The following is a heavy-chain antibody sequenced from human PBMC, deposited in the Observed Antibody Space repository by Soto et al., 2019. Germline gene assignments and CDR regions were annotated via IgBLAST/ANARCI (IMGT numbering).Heavy chain of an antibody. D-gene: IGHD5-18*01. J-gene: IGHJ6*03. CDR3: AKTNGGYGIYDMDV. CDR1: GFIINNYA. Sequence: EVQLLESGGGLVQPGGSLRLSCAASGFIINNYAINWVRQAPGEGLEWVSGIKSDGTTYYADSVKGRCTISRDDSKNTLFLQMNSLRADDTALYYCAKTNGGYGIYDMDVWGKGPTVTVSS. V-gene: IGHV3-23*01. CDR2: IKSDGTT.